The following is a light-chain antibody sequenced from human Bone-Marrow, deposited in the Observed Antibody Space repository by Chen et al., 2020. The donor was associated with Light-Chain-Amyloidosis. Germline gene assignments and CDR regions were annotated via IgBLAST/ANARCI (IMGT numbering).Light chain of an antibody. J-gene: IGKJ4*01. CDR3: QQYGSSPPVT. Sequence: IVLTHSPGTLSLSPGERATPSCRASQSVSSSYYASYQQQPGQAPSLLIYGASSRATGIPDRFSGSGSGTDFTLTISRLEAEDDAVYYCQQYGSSPPVTFGGGTKVEIK. V-gene: IGKV3-20*01. CDR2: GAS. CDR1: QSVSSSY.